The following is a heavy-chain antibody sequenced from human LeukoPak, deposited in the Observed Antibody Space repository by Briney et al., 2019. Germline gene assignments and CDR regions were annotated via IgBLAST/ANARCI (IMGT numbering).Heavy chain of an antibody. Sequence: GGSLRLSCAASGFTFSSYAMSWVCQAPGKGLEWVSAISGSGGSTYYADSVKGRFTISRDNSKSTLYLQMNSLRAEDTAVYYCAKDPEHGYYFDYWGQGTLVTVSS. J-gene: IGHJ4*02. V-gene: IGHV3-23*01. CDR2: ISGSGGST. CDR3: AKDPEHGYYFDY. D-gene: IGHD1/OR15-1a*01. CDR1: GFTFSSYA.